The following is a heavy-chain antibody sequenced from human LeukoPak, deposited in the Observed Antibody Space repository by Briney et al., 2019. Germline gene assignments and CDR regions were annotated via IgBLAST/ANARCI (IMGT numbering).Heavy chain of an antibody. CDR2: IYYSGST. J-gene: IGHJ4*02. Sequence: SETLSLTCTVSGGSISSYYWSWTRQPPGKGLEWIGYIYYSGSTNYNPSLKSRVTISVDTSKNQFSLKLSSVTAADTAVYYCARDGSNGAAAGGFDYWGQGTLVTVSS. D-gene: IGHD6-13*01. CDR3: ARDGSNGAAAGGFDY. CDR1: GGSISSYY. V-gene: IGHV4-59*01.